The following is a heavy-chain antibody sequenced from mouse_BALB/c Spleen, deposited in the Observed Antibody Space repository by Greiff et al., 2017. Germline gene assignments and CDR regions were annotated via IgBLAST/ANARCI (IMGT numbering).Heavy chain of an antibody. J-gene: IGHJ4*01. V-gene: IGHV1S29*02. CDR2: IYPYNGGT. CDR3: AREGSMITTRAMDY. CDR1: GYTFTDYN. Sequence: EVKLMESGPELVKPGTSVKISCKASGYTFTDYNMHWVKQSHGKSLEWIGYIYPYNGGTGYNQKFKSKATLTVDNSSSTAYMELRSLTSEDSAVYYCAREGSMITTRAMDYWGQGTSVTVSS. D-gene: IGHD2-4*01.